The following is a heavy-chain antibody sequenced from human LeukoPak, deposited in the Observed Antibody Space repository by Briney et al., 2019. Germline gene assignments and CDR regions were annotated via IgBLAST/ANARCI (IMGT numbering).Heavy chain of an antibody. CDR1: GYTFTSYY. CDR2: INTNTGNP. V-gene: IGHV7-4-1*02. Sequence: ASVKVSCKASGYTFTSYYMHWVRQAPGQGLEWMGWINTNTGNPTYAQGFTGRFVFSLDTSVSTAYLQISSLKAEDTAVYYCARVWADRYSGYDYGTWDYYMDVWGKGTTVTVSS. J-gene: IGHJ6*03. D-gene: IGHD5-12*01. CDR3: ARVWADRYSGYDYGTWDYYMDV.